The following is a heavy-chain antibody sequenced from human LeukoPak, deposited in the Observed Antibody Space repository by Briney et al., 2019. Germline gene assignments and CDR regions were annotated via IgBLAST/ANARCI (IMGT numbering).Heavy chain of an antibody. CDR3: AREYRSTKYYDILTGYYRYNWFDP. V-gene: IGHV4-59*12. Sequence: SETLSLTCTVSGGSISYYYWSWIRQPPGKGLEWIGYIYYSGSTNYNPSLKSRVTISVDTSKNQFSLKLSSVTAADTAVYYCAREYRSTKYYDILTGYYRYNWFDPWGQGTLVTVSS. J-gene: IGHJ5*02. CDR2: IYYSGST. D-gene: IGHD3-9*01. CDR1: GGSISYYY.